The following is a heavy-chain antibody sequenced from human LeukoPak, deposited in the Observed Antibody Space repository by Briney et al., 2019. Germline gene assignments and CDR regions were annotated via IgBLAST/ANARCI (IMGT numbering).Heavy chain of an antibody. CDR3: VRNRHSIHGYFDALDV. J-gene: IGHJ3*01. CDR2: IFHSGES. Sequence: SETPSLTCLVSGASLSDTAWSWFGKTPGKGLEWLGKIFHSGESVYHASLKSRITISMDTSRNQLSRTLASVTAADSALHYCVRNRHSIHGYFDALDVWGQGTLVIVS. D-gene: IGHD3-22*01. CDR1: GASLSDTA. V-gene: IGHV4-59*01.